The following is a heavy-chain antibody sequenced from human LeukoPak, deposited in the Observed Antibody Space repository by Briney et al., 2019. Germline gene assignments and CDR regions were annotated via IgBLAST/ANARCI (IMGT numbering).Heavy chain of an antibody. CDR1: GYTFTGYY. CDR2: VTPNSGDT. V-gene: IGHV1-2*02. CDR3: ARAECGSHSYFDY. J-gene: IGHJ4*02. D-gene: IGHD1-26*01. Sequence: ASVKVSCTASGYTFTGYYMNWVRQAPGQGLEWMGSVTPNSGDTNYAQKLQGRVTMTRDTSISTAYMELSSLRSDDTAVYYCARAECGSHSYFDYWGQGTLVTVSS.